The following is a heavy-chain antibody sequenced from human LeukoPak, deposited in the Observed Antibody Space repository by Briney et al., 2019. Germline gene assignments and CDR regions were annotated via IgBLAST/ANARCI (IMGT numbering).Heavy chain of an antibody. CDR1: GYTFTGCY. J-gene: IGHJ3*02. CDR2: INPNSGGT. Sequence: ASVKVSCKASGYTFTGCYMHWVRQAPGQGLEWMGWINPNSGGTNYAQKFQGRVTMTRDTSISTAYMELSRLRSDDTAVYYCARTGYCSSTSCYTLNAFDIWGQGTMVTVSS. D-gene: IGHD2-2*02. CDR3: ARTGYCSSTSCYTLNAFDI. V-gene: IGHV1-2*02.